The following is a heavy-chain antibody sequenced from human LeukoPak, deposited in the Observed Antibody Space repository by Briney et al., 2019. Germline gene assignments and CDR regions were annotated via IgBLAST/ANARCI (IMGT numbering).Heavy chain of an antibody. J-gene: IGHJ4*02. CDR3: ARYRTSGSYLFDY. Sequence: PSETLSLTCTVSGYSISSGYYWGWIRQPPGKGLEWIGSIYHSGSTYYNPSLKSRVTISVDTSKNQFSLKLSSVTAADTAVYYCARYRTSGSYLFDYWGQGTLVTVSS. CDR2: IYHSGST. V-gene: IGHV4-38-2*02. D-gene: IGHD1-26*01. CDR1: GYSISSGYY.